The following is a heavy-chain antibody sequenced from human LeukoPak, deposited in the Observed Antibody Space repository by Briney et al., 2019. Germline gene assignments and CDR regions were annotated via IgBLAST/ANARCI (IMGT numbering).Heavy chain of an antibody. CDR2: IYHSGST. D-gene: IGHD4-17*01. CDR3: ARVTVTTFVGFDY. J-gene: IGHJ4*02. Sequence: PSETLSLTCSVSGYSISSGYYWGWIRQPPGKGLEWIGSIYHSGSTYYNPSLKSRVTISVDTSKNQFSLKLSSVTAADTAVYYCARVTVTTFVGFDYWGQGTLVTVSS. V-gene: IGHV4-38-2*02. CDR1: GYSISSGYY.